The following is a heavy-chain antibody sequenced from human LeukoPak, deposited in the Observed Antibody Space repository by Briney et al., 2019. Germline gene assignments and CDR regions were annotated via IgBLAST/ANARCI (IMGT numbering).Heavy chain of an antibody. CDR2: IHTSGST. D-gene: IGHD2-15*01. CDR3: ARDSYCSGGSCYYDGVDP. J-gene: IGHJ5*02. CDR1: GGSISSYY. Sequence: PSEILSPTCTVSGGSISSYYWSWIRQPAGKGLEWIGRIHTSGSTNYNPSLKSRVTMSVDTSKNQFSLKLSSVTAADTAVYYCARDSYCSGGSCYYDGVDPWGQGALVTVSS. V-gene: IGHV4-4*07.